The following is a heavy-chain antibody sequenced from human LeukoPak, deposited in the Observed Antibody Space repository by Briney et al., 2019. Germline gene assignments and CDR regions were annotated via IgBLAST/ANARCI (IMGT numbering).Heavy chain of an antibody. D-gene: IGHD4-17*01. V-gene: IGHV4-4*02. J-gene: IGHJ2*01. CDR3: ARDSTVRSWYFDV. Sequence: PSGTLSLTCAVSGDSITGSHWWTWIRQPPGKGLEWIGEIFRSGSTDYNPSLKGRVTISLDKSENQSSLKLNFVTAADTAVYYCARDSTVRSWYFDVWGRGMLVTVSP. CDR2: IFRSGST. CDR1: GDSITGSHW.